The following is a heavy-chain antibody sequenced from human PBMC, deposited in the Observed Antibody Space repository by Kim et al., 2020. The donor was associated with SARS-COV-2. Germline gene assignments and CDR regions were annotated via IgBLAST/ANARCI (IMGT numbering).Heavy chain of an antibody. D-gene: IGHD3-22*01. CDR1: GYSFTSYW. Sequence: GESLKISCKGSGYSFTSYWISWVRQMPGKGLEWMGRIDPSDSYTNYSPSFQGHVTISADKSISTAYLQWSSLKASDTAMYYCARHHSAPHYYDSSALFDYWGQGTLVTVSS. CDR2: IDPSDSYT. J-gene: IGHJ4*02. V-gene: IGHV5-10-1*01. CDR3: ARHHSAPHYYDSSALFDY.